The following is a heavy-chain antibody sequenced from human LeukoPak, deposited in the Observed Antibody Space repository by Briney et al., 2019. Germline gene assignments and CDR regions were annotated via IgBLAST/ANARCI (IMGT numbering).Heavy chain of an antibody. J-gene: IGHJ3*01. V-gene: IGHV3-30*04. CDR2: ISYDASNK. D-gene: IGHD3-3*01. Sequence: GGSLRLSCAASGFSFSNYALHWVRQAPGKGLEWVAVISYDASNKYYADSVKGRFTISRDNSKNTMFLQMNSLRPEDTAVYYCARDILEWFYRGEGFDFWGQGTMVTVSS. CDR3: ARDILEWFYRGEGFDF. CDR1: GFSFSNYA.